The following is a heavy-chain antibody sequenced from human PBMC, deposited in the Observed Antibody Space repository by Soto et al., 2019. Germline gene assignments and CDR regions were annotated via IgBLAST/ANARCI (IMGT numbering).Heavy chain of an antibody. CDR2: IYHSGST. J-gene: IGHJ4*02. Sequence: QLQLQESGSGLVKPSQTLSLTCAVSGGSISSGGYSWSWIRQPPGKGLKWIGDIYHSGSTYYNPSLKSRVTITVDRSKNQGSLKLSSVTAADTAVYYCAGGIAARPLGYWGQGTLITVSS. CDR1: GGSISSGGYS. V-gene: IGHV4-30-2*01. D-gene: IGHD6-6*01. CDR3: AGGIAARPLGY.